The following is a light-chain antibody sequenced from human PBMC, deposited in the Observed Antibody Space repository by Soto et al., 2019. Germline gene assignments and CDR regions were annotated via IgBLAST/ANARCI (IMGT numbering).Light chain of an antibody. Sequence: DVVMTQSPLSLPVTPGEPASISCRSSQSLLQSNGFNYLDWYVQRPGQSPQLLISLGSIRASGVPDRFSGSGSGTDFTLKISRVEAEDVGIYYCMQVLQTPPTFGQWTKVDI. CDR2: LGS. J-gene: IGKJ1*01. CDR3: MQVLQTPPT. V-gene: IGKV2-28*01. CDR1: QSLLQSNGFNY.